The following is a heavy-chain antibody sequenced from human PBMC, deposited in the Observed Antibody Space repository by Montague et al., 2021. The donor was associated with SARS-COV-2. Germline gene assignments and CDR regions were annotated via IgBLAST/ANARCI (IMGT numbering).Heavy chain of an antibody. CDR1: GGSISSSSYY. CDR3: ARHPVGYCSSTSCYVG. CDR2: IYYSGIT. Sequence: SETLSLTCTVSGGSISSSSYYWGWIRQPPGKGLEWIGSIYYSGITYYSPSRKSRVTISVDTSKNQFSLKLSSVTAADTAVYYCARHPVGYCSSTSCYVGWGQGTMVTVSS. J-gene: IGHJ4*02. D-gene: IGHD2-2*01. V-gene: IGHV4-39*01.